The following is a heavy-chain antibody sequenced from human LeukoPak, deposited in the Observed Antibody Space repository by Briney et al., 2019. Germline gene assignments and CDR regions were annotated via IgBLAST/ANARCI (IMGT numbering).Heavy chain of an antibody. J-gene: IGHJ3*02. Sequence: ASVKVSCKVSGYTLTELSMHWVRQAPGKGLEWMGGFDPEDGETIYAQKFQGRVTMTEDTSTDTAYMELSSLRSEDTAVYYCATAIVVPMAFDIWGQGTVVTVSS. D-gene: IGHD2-15*01. CDR3: ATAIVVPMAFDI. CDR2: FDPEDGET. V-gene: IGHV1-24*01. CDR1: GYTLTELS.